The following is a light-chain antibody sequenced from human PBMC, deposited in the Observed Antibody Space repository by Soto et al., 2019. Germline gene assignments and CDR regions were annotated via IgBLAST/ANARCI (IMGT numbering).Light chain of an antibody. J-gene: IGKJ2*01. CDR2: GAS. Sequence: EIVLTQSPGTQSLSPGERATLSCRASQSVSSSYLAWYQQKPGQAPRLLIYGASSRATGIPDRFSGSGSGTDFTLTISRLEPEDFALYYCQQYGSSPRYTFGQGTKLEIK. V-gene: IGKV3-20*01. CDR1: QSVSSSY. CDR3: QQYGSSPRYT.